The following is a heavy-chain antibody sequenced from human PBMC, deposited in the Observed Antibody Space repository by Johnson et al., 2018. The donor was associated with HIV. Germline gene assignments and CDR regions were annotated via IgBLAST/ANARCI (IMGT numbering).Heavy chain of an antibody. CDR1: GFTVSSNY. V-gene: IGHV3-23*04. J-gene: IGHJ3*02. CDR2: SGSGGST. D-gene: IGHD3-16*02. CDR3: ARGLYYRYERGAFDI. Sequence: VHLVESGGGLVQPGGSLRLSCAASGFTVSSNYMSWVRQAPGKGLEWVSAISGSGGSTNYADSVKDRFPISGDNSKNTRFLQMNSLRAEDTAVYYCARGLYYRYERGAFDIWGQGTMVTVSS.